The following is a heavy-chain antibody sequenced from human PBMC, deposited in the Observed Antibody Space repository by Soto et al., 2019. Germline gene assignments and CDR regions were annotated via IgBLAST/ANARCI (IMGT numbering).Heavy chain of an antibody. Sequence: QITLKESGPTLVKPTQTLTLTCTFSGFSLSTSGVGVGWIRQPPGKAREWLALTYWDDDKRYSPSLKSRLTIHKVTSKTKVVLTTTNMDPVDTATYYCEHRRHYCSGGSCYSIWFDPWGQGTLVTVSS. CDR3: EHRRHYCSGGSCYSIWFDP. D-gene: IGHD2-15*01. V-gene: IGHV2-5*02. CDR1: GFSLSTSGVG. CDR2: TYWDDDK. J-gene: IGHJ5*02.